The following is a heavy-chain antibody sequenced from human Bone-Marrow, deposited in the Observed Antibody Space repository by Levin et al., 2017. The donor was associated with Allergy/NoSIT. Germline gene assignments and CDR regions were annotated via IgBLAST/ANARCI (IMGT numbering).Heavy chain of an antibody. CDR2: INQDGSEK. V-gene: IGHV3-7*01. CDR1: GYTFDSYW. CDR3: ASLRRSSLRD. J-gene: IGHJ4*02. D-gene: IGHD3-9*01. Sequence: AGGSLRLSCAGSGYTFDSYWMTWVRQAPGKGLEWVANINQDGSEKHYLDSVRGRFTISRDNAKNSLYLQMNSLRAEDTALYYCASLRRSSLRDWGQGTLVTVSS.